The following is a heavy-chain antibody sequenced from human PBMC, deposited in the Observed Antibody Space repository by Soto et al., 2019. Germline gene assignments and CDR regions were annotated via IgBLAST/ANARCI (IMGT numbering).Heavy chain of an antibody. CDR1: GFTFSSYE. D-gene: IGHD3-22*01. J-gene: IGHJ6*02. V-gene: IGHV3-48*03. Sequence: PGGSLRLSCAASGFTFSSYEMNWVRQAPGKELEWVSYISSSGSTIYYADSVKGRFTISRDNAKNSLYLQMNSLRAEDTAVYYCARGDYYDSSGYSSYYYYYGMDVWGQGTTVTVSS. CDR2: ISSSGSTI. CDR3: ARGDYYDSSGYSSYYYYYGMDV.